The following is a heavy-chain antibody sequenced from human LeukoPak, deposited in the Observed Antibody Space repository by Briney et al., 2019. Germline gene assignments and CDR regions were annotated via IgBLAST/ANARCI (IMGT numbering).Heavy chain of an antibody. CDR1: GFTFYEYA. J-gene: IGHJ3*01. Sequence: GGSLRLSCAASGFTFYEYAMHWVRQAPGKGLEWVSGISYSSGSIGYVDSVKGRFTISRDNAKNSLYLQMNSLRVEDTALYYCAKDRGGSSELGDAFDVWGQGTMVRVSS. CDR3: AKDRGGSSELGDAFDV. CDR2: ISYSSGSI. V-gene: IGHV3-9*01. D-gene: IGHD1-26*01.